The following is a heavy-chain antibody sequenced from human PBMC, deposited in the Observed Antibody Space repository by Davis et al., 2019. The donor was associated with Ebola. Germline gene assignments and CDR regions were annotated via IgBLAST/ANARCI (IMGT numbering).Heavy chain of an antibody. CDR3: TRGAVGWNWFDP. V-gene: IGHV4-61*01. J-gene: IGHJ5*02. D-gene: IGHD4-23*01. CDR2: IYYTGST. CDR1: GGSVSTGSYH. Sequence: SETLSLTCTVSGGSVSTGSYHWNWIRQPPGKGLEWIGYIYYTGSTKYNPSLKSRVAMSVDTSKNQFSLGLNSVTAADTAVYYCTRGAVGWNWFDPWGQGTLVTVS.